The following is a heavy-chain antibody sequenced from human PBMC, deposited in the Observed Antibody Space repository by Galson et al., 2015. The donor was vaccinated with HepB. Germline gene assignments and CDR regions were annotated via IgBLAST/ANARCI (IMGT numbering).Heavy chain of an antibody. CDR1: GFTFSSYS. CDR3: AKDGIMVANNPYHFHY. V-gene: IGHV3-48*04. J-gene: IGHJ4*02. Sequence: SLRLSCAASGFTFSSYSMNWVRQAPGKGLEWVSYSSSSSSTIYYADSVKGRFTISRDNAKNTLLLQLNSLRAEDTAMYFCAKDGIMVANNPYHFHYWGQGTLVTVSS. CDR2: SSSSSSTI. D-gene: IGHD2-15*01.